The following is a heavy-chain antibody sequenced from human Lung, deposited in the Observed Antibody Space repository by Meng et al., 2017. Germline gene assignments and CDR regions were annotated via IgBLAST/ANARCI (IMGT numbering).Heavy chain of an antibody. J-gene: IGHJ4*02. CDR3: ARGTRVSCTGVICYPFDF. D-gene: IGHD2-8*02. Sequence: EVQQLESGGGLVQPGGSRRLSCAASGVPLSNYAMSWVRQAPEKGLEWVSATAATDGGTYHAASVRGRFTISRDNSKNTLSLQMNSLRADDTAIYYCARGTRVSCTGVICYPFDFWGQGTLVTVSS. CDR1: GVPLSNYA. V-gene: IGHV3-23*01. CDR2: TAATDGGT.